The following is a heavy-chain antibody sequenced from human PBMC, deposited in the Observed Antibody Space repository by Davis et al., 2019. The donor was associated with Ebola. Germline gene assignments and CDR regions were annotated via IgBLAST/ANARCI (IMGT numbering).Heavy chain of an antibody. Sequence: SETLSLTCAVYGGSFSGYYWGWIRQPPGKGLEWIGSIYYSGSTYYNPSLKSRVTISVDTSKNQFSLKLSSVTAADTAVYYCARVGVVVAAETIYYYYGMDVWGQGTTVTVSS. CDR1: GGSFSGYY. CDR2: IYYSGST. CDR3: ARVGVVVAAETIYYYYGMDV. D-gene: IGHD2-15*01. V-gene: IGHV4-34*01. J-gene: IGHJ6*02.